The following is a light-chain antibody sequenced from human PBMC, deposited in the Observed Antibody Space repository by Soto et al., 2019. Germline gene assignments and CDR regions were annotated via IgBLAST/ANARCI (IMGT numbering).Light chain of an antibody. V-gene: IGLV2-14*01. Sequence: QSALTQPASVSGSPGQSITISCTGTSTDVGRYNYVSWYQQHPGKAPKLMVYDVSNRPSWAANRFSGSKSGITASLTISGIQAEDEADYYCTSHTSDSTYVFGTGTTLTVL. CDR3: TSHTSDSTYV. J-gene: IGLJ1*01. CDR2: DVS. CDR1: STDVGRYNY.